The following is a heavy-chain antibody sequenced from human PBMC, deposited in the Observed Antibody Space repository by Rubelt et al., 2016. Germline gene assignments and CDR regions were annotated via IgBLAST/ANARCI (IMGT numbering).Heavy chain of an antibody. CDR1: GGSISSGYYY. D-gene: IGHD3-22*01. CDR3: ARRDYYDSSGYPNSFDP. V-gene: IGHV4-31*03. Sequence: QVQLQESGPGLVKPSETLSLTCSVSGGSISSGYYYWSWIRQLPGKGLEWIGYIYYSGNTYYNPSFKSRVFISVDTSKNQFSRKLSSGTAADTAVYYCARRDYYDSSGYPNSFDPWGQGTLVTVSS. CDR2: IYYSGNT. J-gene: IGHJ5*02.